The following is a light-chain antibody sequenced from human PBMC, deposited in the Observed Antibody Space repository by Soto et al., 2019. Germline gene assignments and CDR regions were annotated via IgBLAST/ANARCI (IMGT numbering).Light chain of an antibody. CDR2: DVS. J-gene: IGLJ2*01. V-gene: IGLV2-14*01. CDR3: SSYTSSSTDVV. CDR1: SSDVGGYNY. Sequence: QSVLTQPASVSGSPGQSITISCTGTSSDVGGYNYVSWYQQHPGKAPKLMIYDVSNRPSGVSNRFSGSKPGNTASLTISGLRAEDEADYYCSSYTSSSTDVVFGGGTKVTVL.